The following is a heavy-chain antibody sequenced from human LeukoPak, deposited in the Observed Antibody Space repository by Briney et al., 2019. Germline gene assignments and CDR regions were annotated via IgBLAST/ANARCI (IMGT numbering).Heavy chain of an antibody. CDR1: GYTFTGYY. CDR3: ARDLEYSYGLNAFDI. D-gene: IGHD5-18*01. J-gene: IGHJ3*02. CDR2: INPNSGGT. Sequence: GASVKVSCKASGYTFTGYYMHWVRQAPGQGLEWMGWINPNSGGTNYAQKFQGRVTMTRDTSISTAYMELSRLRSDDTAVYYCARDLEYSYGLNAFDIWGQGTMVTVSS. V-gene: IGHV1-2*02.